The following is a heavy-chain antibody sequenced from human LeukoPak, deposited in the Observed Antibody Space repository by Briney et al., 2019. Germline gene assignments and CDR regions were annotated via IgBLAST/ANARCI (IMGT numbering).Heavy chain of an antibody. D-gene: IGHD2-2*01. CDR2: IIPIFGTA. J-gene: IGHJ6*02. Sequence: GASVTVSCKASGGTFSSYAISWVRQAPGQGLEWMGGIIPIFGTANYAQKFQGRVTITADESTSTAYMELSSLRSEDTAVYYCARPIVVVPEAPSHDYYGMDVWGQGTTVTVSS. V-gene: IGHV1-69*13. CDR1: GGTFSSYA. CDR3: ARPIVVVPEAPSHDYYGMDV.